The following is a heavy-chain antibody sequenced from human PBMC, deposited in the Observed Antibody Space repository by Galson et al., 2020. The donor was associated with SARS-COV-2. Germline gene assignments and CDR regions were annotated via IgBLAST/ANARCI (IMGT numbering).Heavy chain of an antibody. D-gene: IGHD2-21*02. V-gene: IGHV5-51*01. CDR2: IYPGDSDT. Sequence: KIRESLKISCKDTGYSFSSHWIGWVRQMPGKGLEWMGIIYPGDSDTKYSPSFQGQVTISADRSISTAYLQWSSLKASDTAIYYCARRSYNGGNSGYCDLWGRGTLVTVSS. J-gene: IGHJ2*01. CDR1: GYSFSSHW. CDR3: ARRSYNGGNSGYCDL.